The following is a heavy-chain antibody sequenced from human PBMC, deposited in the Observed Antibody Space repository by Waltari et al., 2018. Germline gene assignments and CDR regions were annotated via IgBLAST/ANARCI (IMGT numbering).Heavy chain of an antibody. Sequence: QAQVMQSGAEKKQPGSSEKVPCTVSGGTLIRYAVRWVRQAPGQGLEWIGRIVPVLQMTNYAQRFRGRITLTASTSATTAFMDLSGLRSEDTAVYYCALSPQQLLAFDFWGQGTMVTVSS. CDR2: IVPVLQMT. CDR1: GGTLIRYA. J-gene: IGHJ3*01. V-gene: IGHV1-69*04. D-gene: IGHD6-13*01. CDR3: ALSPQQLLAFDF.